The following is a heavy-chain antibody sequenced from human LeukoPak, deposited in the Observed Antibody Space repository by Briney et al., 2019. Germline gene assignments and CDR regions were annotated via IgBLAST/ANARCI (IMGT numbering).Heavy chain of an antibody. D-gene: IGHD3-9*01. CDR3: ARPGVVRYFDWLPLDY. V-gene: IGHV1-69*04. CDR2: IIPILGIA. Sequence: SVKVSCKASGGTFSSYAIIWVRQAPGQGLEWMGRIIPILGIANYAQKFQGRVTITADKSTSTAYMELSSLRSEDTAVYYCARPGVVRYFDWLPLDYWGQGTLVTVSS. CDR1: GGTFSSYA. J-gene: IGHJ4*02.